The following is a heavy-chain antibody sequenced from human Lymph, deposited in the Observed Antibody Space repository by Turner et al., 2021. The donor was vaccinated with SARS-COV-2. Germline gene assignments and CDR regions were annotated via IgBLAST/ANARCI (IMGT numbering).Heavy chain of an antibody. Sequence: QVQLVESGGGVVQPGRSLRLSCAASGFTFSSDGMHWVRQAPGKGLEWVAVIWYDGSNKFYADSVKGRFTISRDNSKNTLYLQMNSLRGEDTAVYYCARGGVDTAMVRYYYYGMDVWGQGTTVTVSS. J-gene: IGHJ6*02. CDR1: GFTFSSDG. CDR3: ARGGVDTAMVRYYYYGMDV. CDR2: IWYDGSNK. D-gene: IGHD5-18*01. V-gene: IGHV3-33*01.